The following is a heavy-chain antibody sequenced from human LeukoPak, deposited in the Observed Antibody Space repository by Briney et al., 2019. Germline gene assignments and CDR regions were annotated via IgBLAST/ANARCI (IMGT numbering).Heavy chain of an antibody. CDR3: ARHSRAGATGPYYYYGMDV. CDR2: IYPGDSDT. CDR1: GYSFTSYW. J-gene: IGHJ6*02. D-gene: IGHD1-26*01. V-gene: IGHV5-51*01. Sequence: ESLKISCKGSGYSFTSYWIGWVRQMPGKGLEWMGIIYPGDSDTRYSPSFQGQVTISADKSISTAYLQWSSLKASDTAMYYCARHSRAGATGPYYYYGMDVWGQGTTVTVSS.